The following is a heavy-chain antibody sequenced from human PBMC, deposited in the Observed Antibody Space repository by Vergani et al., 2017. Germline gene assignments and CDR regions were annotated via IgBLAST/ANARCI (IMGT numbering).Heavy chain of an antibody. V-gene: IGHV3-66*02. CDR1: GFTVSSNY. J-gene: IGHJ4*02. CDR3: ARGGMAARRGIDY. CDR2: IYSGGST. D-gene: IGHD6-6*01. Sequence: EVQLVESGGGLVQPGGSLRLSCAASGFTVSSNYMSWVRQAPGKGLEWVSVIYSGGSTYYADSVKGRFTISRDNSKNTLYLQMNSLRAEDTAVYYCARGGMAARRGIDYWGQGTLVTVSS.